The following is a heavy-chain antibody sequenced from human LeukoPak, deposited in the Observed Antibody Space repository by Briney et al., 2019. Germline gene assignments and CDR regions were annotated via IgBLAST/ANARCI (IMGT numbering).Heavy chain of an antibody. Sequence: GNSLRLSCAASGFTFSGFGMHWVRQAPGKGLEWVAVIWYDGSNQYYADSVKGRFTISRDNSENTLYLQMNSLRADDTAVYYCAKCSTSAYTTGWCNWIDPWGQGTLVTVSS. CDR2: IWYDGSNQ. CDR1: GFTFSGFG. V-gene: IGHV3-33*06. D-gene: IGHD6-19*01. CDR3: AKCSTSAYTTGWCNWIDP. J-gene: IGHJ5*02.